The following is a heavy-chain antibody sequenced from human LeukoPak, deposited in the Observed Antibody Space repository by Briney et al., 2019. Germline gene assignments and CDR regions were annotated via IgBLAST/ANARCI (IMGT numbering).Heavy chain of an antibody. CDR3: ARGGYDSSYFDY. CDR2: IKHDGSEK. J-gene: IGHJ4*02. V-gene: IGHV3-7*02. Sequence: GGSLRLSCAASGFTFSTYWMSWVRQAPGRGLEWVANIKHDGSEKFYVDSVRGRFTISRDNAKNSLYLQMNSLRAEDTAVYYCARGGYDSSYFDYWGQGTLVTVSS. CDR1: GFTFSTYW. D-gene: IGHD5-12*01.